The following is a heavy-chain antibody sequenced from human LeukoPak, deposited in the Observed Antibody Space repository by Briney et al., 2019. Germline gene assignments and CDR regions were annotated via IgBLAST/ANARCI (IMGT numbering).Heavy chain of an antibody. D-gene: IGHD5-24*01. CDR1: GGTFSSYA. Sequence: ASVKVSCKASGGTFSSYAISWVRQAPGQGLEWMGGIIPIFGTANYAQKFQGRVTMTRDTSISTAYMELSRLRSDDTAVYYCARDLEMATITEGYWGQGTLVTVSS. CDR3: ARDLEMATITEGY. CDR2: IIPIFGTA. J-gene: IGHJ4*02. V-gene: IGHV1-69*05.